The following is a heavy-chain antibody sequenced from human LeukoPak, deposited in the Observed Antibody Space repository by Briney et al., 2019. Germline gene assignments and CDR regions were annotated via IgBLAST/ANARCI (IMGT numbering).Heavy chain of an antibody. J-gene: IGHJ4*02. D-gene: IGHD6-19*01. Sequence: PGGSLRLSCEVSGFIFSNYGMHWVRQAPGKGLEWVALIWYDGRTKFHADSVKGRLTISRDNSANILYLQMSSLRVEDTAVYYCAREWGRIAVAGGPGYWGQGALVTVSS. CDR1: GFIFSNYG. CDR3: AREWGRIAVAGGPGY. V-gene: IGHV3-33*01. CDR2: IWYDGRTK.